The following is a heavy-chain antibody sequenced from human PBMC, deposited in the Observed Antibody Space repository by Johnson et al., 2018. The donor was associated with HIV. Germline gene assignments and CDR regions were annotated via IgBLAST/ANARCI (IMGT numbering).Heavy chain of an antibody. V-gene: IGHV3-30*18. CDR2: ISYDGNNT. D-gene: IGHD3-16*01. J-gene: IGHJ3*02. Sequence: QVQLVESGGGVVQPGRSLRLSCAASGFTFSSYGMHWVRQAPGKGLEWVAVISYDGNNTYYADSVKGRFTISRDNSKNTLYLQMNRLRAEDTAVYYCAKPMGGDDAFDIWGQGTMVTYSS. CDR3: AKPMGGDDAFDI. CDR1: GFTFSSYG.